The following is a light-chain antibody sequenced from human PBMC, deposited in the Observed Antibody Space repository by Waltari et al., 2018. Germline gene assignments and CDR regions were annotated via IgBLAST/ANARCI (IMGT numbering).Light chain of an antibody. V-gene: IGKV2-24*01. CDR1: QALVHSNGNTY. CDR3: MQTTHFPRT. J-gene: IGKJ1*01. Sequence: DVVLTQTPLSSPVTLGQPAAISCRSSQALVHSNGNTYLNWVQQRPGQPPRLLIYNISNRFSGVPDRFSGSGAGTDFTLKISRVEAEDVAVYYCMQTTHFPRTFGQGTKVEIK. CDR2: NIS.